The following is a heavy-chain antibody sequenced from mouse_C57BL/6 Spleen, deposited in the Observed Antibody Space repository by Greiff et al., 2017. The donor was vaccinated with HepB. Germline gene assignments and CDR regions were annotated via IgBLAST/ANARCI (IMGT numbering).Heavy chain of an antibody. CDR3: AREGIYYGSSYFDY. V-gene: IGHV5-17*01. Sequence: EVQLVESGGGLVKPGGSLKLSCAASGFTFSDYGMHWVRQAPEKGLEWVAYISSGSSTIYYADTVKGRFTISRDNAKNTLFLQMTSLRSEDTAMYYCAREGIYYGSSYFDYWGQGTTLTVSS. D-gene: IGHD1-1*01. CDR2: ISSGSSTI. J-gene: IGHJ2*01. CDR1: GFTFSDYG.